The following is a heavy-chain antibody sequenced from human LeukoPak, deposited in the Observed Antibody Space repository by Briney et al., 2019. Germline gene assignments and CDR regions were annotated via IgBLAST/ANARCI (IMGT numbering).Heavy chain of an antibody. CDR2: INHSGST. Sequence: PSETLSLTCTVSGGSISSSSYYWGWIRQPPGKGLEWIGEINHSGSTNYNPSLKSRVTISVDTSKNQFSLKLSSVTAADTAVYYCARDCGSGSYYSYYYMDVWGKGTTVNVSS. J-gene: IGHJ6*03. CDR3: ARDCGSGSYYSYYYMDV. D-gene: IGHD3-10*01. CDR1: GGSISSSSYY. V-gene: IGHV4-39*07.